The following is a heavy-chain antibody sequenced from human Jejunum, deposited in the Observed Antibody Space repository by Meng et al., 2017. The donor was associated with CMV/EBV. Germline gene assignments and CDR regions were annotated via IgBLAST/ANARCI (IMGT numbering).Heavy chain of an antibody. Sequence: VASGITLNGYWMNWVRQAPGEGLVWVSGIYTDERTTAYADSVKGRFTISRDNAKKTVYLQMNSLRDEDTAVYYCARGGGTAGLRDLWGRGTLVTVSS. V-gene: IGHV3-74*01. J-gene: IGHJ2*01. CDR2: IYTDERTT. CDR3: ARGGGTAGLRDL. CDR1: GITLNGYW. D-gene: IGHD6-13*01.